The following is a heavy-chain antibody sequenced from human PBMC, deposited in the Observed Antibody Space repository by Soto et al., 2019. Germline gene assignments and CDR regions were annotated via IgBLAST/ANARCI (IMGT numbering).Heavy chain of an antibody. V-gene: IGHV3-23*01. D-gene: IGHD2-2*01. CDR1: GFTFSSYA. CDR2: ISGSGGST. Sequence: GGSLRLSCAASGFTFSSYAMSWVRQAPGKGLEWVSAISGSGGSTYYADSVKGRFTISRDNSKNTLYLQMNSLRAEDTAVYYCAKSECSTSCYEGVAFDIWGQGTMVTVSS. J-gene: IGHJ3*02. CDR3: AKSECSTSCYEGVAFDI.